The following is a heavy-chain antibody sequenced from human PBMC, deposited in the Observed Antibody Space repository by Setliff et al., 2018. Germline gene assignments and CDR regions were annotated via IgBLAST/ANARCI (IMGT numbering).Heavy chain of an antibody. V-gene: IGHV3-21*06. D-gene: IGHD4-17*01. J-gene: IGHJ4*02. CDR2: ISSSSSYI. CDR1: GFTFSRYN. Sequence: GGSLRLSCALSGFTFSRYNMNWVRQAPGKGLEWVSSISSSSSYIYYADSVEGRFTISRDNAKNSLYLQMNSLRVEDTAVYFCVRDRSGDYAFDFWGQGTLVTVSS. CDR3: VRDRSGDYAFDF.